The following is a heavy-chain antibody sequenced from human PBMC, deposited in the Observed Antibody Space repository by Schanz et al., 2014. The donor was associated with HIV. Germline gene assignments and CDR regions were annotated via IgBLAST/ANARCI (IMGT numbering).Heavy chain of an antibody. CDR1: GFTFSSCD. CDR2: ISASGVTT. CDR3: ANEEVPNDY. V-gene: IGHV3-23*01. J-gene: IGHJ4*02. Sequence: EVQLLESGRGLVQPGGSLRLSCAASGFTFSSCDMSWVRQAPGKGLEWVSVISASGVTTFYADSVKGRFDISRDNSKNTVYLQMNTLRAEDTAVYYCANEEVPNDYWGQGTLVTVSS.